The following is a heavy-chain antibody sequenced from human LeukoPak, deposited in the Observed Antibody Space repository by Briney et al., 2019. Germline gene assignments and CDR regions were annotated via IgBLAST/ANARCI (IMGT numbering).Heavy chain of an antibody. D-gene: IGHD1-26*01. V-gene: IGHV4-30-2*01. Sequence: SQTLSLTCTVSGGSISSGGYYWSWIRQHPGKGLEWIGYIYHSGSTYYNPSLKSRVTISVDRSKNQFSLKLSSVTAADTAVYYCAREEAGAFDYWGQGTLVTVSS. J-gene: IGHJ4*02. CDR3: AREEAGAFDY. CDR2: IYHSGST. CDR1: GGSISSGGYY.